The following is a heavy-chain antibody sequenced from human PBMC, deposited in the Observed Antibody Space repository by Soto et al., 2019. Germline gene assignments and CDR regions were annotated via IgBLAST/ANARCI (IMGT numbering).Heavy chain of an antibody. D-gene: IGHD4-4*01. CDR2: IWYEGSNK. CDR3: ARERYSNYVMDV. J-gene: IGHJ6*02. Sequence: QVQLVESGGGVVPPGGSLRLSGVASGFIFSSYGMYWVRQAPGKGLEWVGVIWYEGSNKYYGDSVKGRFTISRDNSKNSLFLQMSSLRAEHTPVYYCARERYSNYVMDVWGQGPSVTV. V-gene: IGHV3-33*01. CDR1: GFIFSSYG.